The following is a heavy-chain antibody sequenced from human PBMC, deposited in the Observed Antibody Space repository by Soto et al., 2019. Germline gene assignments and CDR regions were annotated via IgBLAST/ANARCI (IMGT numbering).Heavy chain of an antibody. Sequence: SCKASGYTFTSYAVSWVRQAPGKGLEWVTVISNDGTNKFYADFVKGRFTISRDNSMNTLYLQVNSLRDEDTAVYYCAGSASGGKNWFDPWGQGTLVTVSS. V-gene: IGHV3-30-3*01. CDR2: ISNDGTNK. J-gene: IGHJ5*02. D-gene: IGHD2-15*01. CDR1: GYTFTSYA. CDR3: AGSASGGKNWFDP.